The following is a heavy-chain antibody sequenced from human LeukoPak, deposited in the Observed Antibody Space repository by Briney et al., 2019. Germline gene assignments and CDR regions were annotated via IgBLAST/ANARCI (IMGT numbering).Heavy chain of an antibody. D-gene: IGHD6-13*01. V-gene: IGHV4-39*01. CDR2: IYYSGST. J-gene: IGHJ5*02. CDR3: ARHDGSSSWYGRWFDP. CDR1: GGSISSSSYY. Sequence: SETLSLTCTVSGGSISSSSYYWGWIRQPPGKGLEWIGSIYYSGSTYYNPSLKSRVTISVDTSKNQFSLKLSSVTAADTAVYYCARHDGSSSWYGRWFDPWGQGTLVTVSS.